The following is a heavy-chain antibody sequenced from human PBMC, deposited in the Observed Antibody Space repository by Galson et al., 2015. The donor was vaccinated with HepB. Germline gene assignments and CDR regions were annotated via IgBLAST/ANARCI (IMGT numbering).Heavy chain of an antibody. CDR2: ISYDGSNK. Sequence: SLRLSCAASGFTFSSYGMHWVRQAPGKGLEWVAVISYDGSNKYYADSVKGRFTISRDNSKNTLYLQMNSLRADDTAVYYCAKDQDTVTDYWGQGTLVTVSS. CDR1: GFTFSSYG. D-gene: IGHD4-17*01. CDR3: AKDQDTVTDY. V-gene: IGHV3-30*18. J-gene: IGHJ4*02.